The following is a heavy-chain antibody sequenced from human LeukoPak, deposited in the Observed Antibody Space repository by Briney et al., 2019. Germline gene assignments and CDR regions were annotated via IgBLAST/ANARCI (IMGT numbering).Heavy chain of an antibody. CDR2: INIISSEI. Sequence: GGSLRLSCAASGFTFSSYSMNWVRQAPGKGLEWVSYINIISSEIYYGDSVKGRFTSSTDNAKNSMYLQMNSLRDEDTAVYYCARDRAYAFDNWGQGTMVTVSS. V-gene: IGHV3-48*02. D-gene: IGHD3-10*01. CDR3: ARDRAYAFDN. CDR1: GFTFSSYS. J-gene: IGHJ3*02.